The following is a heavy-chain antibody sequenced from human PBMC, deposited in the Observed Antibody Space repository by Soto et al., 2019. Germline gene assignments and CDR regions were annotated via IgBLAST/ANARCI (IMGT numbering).Heavy chain of an antibody. V-gene: IGHV3-7*03. Sequence: GWSLRLSCASSVFTFSSYWMRWVRQAPGKGLEWVANIKQDGSEKYYVDSVKGRFTISRDNAKNSLYLQMNSLRAEDTAVYYCARGVRWLQFVFDYWGQGTLVTVSS. J-gene: IGHJ4*02. CDR1: VFTFSSYW. D-gene: IGHD5-12*01. CDR3: ARGVRWLQFVFDY. CDR2: IKQDGSEK.